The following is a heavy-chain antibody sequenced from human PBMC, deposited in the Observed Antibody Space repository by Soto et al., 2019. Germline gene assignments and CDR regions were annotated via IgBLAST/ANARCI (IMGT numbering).Heavy chain of an antibody. CDR1: GGSISRYY. J-gene: IGHJ3*02. CDR3: ARVRHAFDI. CDR2: LYNTGST. V-gene: IGHV4-59*01. Sequence: PSETLSLTCTVSGGSISRYYWSWIRQTPGKGLEWIGYLYNTGSTIYNPSLESRVTISVDTSKNQFSLKLSSVTAADTAVYYCARVRHAFDIWGQGTMVTVSS.